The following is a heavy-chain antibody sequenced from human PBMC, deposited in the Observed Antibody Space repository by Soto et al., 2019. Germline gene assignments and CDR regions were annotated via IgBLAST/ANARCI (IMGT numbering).Heavy chain of an antibody. J-gene: IGHJ3*02. CDR3: ARHAYDSSGYYLTPQAFDI. CDR1: GGSISSGDYY. D-gene: IGHD3-22*01. Sequence: PSETLYLPCTVSGGSISSGDYYWRWIRQPQGKGLEWIGYIYYSGSTYYNPSLKSRVTISVDTSKNQFSLKLSSVTAADTAVYYCARHAYDSSGYYLTPQAFDIWGQGTMVTVSS. V-gene: IGHV4-30-4*01. CDR2: IYYSGST.